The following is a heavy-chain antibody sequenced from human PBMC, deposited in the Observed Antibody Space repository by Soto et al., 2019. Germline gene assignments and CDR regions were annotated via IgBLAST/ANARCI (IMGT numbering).Heavy chain of an antibody. CDR2: IWYDGSNK. V-gene: IGHV3-33*01. Sequence: QVQLVESGGGVAQPGRSLRLSCAASGFTFSSYGMHWVRQAPGKGLEWVAVIWYDGSNKYYADSVKGRFTISRDNSKNTLYLQMNSLRAEDTAVYYCARVPLPRYSSGWIDYWGQGTLVTVSS. D-gene: IGHD6-19*01. CDR1: GFTFSSYG. CDR3: ARVPLPRYSSGWIDY. J-gene: IGHJ4*02.